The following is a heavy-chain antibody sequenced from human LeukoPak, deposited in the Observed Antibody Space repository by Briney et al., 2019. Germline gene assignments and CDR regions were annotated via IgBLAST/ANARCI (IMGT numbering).Heavy chain of an antibody. Sequence: PGGSLRLSCAASGFIFSSYAMSWVRQAPGKGLEWVSGISGSGGSTYYADSVKGRFTLSRDNSKNTVYLQMNSLRAEDTAVYYCAKHGSYYYDSSGHYTWGQGPLVTVSS. CDR3: AKHGSYYYDSSGHYT. J-gene: IGHJ5*02. CDR2: ISGSGGST. V-gene: IGHV3-23*01. CDR1: GFIFSSYA. D-gene: IGHD3-22*01.